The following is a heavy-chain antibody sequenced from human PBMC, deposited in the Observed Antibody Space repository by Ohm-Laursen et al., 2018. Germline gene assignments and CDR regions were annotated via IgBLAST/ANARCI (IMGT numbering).Heavy chain of an antibody. J-gene: IGHJ4*02. CDR2: IWYDGSNQ. D-gene: IGHD5-18*01. V-gene: IGHV3-30*18. CDR1: GFTFDDYA. Sequence: SLRLSCTASGFTFDDYAMHWVRQAPGKGLEWVAVIWYDGSNQESADSVKGRFTISRDNSKNTLYLQMDSLRAEDTALYYCAKTTYSYAMRGEFDYWGQGTLVTVSS. CDR3: AKTTYSYAMRGEFDY.